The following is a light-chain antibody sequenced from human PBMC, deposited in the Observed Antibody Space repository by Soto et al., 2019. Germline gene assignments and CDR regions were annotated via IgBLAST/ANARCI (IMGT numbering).Light chain of an antibody. J-gene: IGLJ1*01. Sequence: QSALTQPASVSGSPGQSITISCTGTSSDVVGYNFVSWYQQHPGKAPKLMIYEVSNRPSGVSNRFSGSKSGNTASLTISGLQAEDEADYYCSSYTGSSTNVFGTGAKLTVL. CDR1: SSDVVGYNF. CDR3: SSYTGSSTNV. CDR2: EVS. V-gene: IGLV2-14*01.